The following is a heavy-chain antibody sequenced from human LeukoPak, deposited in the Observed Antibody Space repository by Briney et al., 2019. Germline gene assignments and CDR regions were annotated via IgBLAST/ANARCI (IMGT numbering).Heavy chain of an antibody. CDR3: VSGIGWLPDY. CDR2: IKQDGREK. CDR1: AGFTFSDYW. V-gene: IGHV3-7*03. J-gene: IGHJ4*02. D-gene: IGHD6-19*01. Sequence: GGSLRLSCAASAGFTFSDYWMSWVRQAPGKGLEWVAIIKQDGREKLYVDSVKGRFTISRDNAKSSLYLQMNSLRAEDTAMYYCVSGIGWLPDYWGQGTLVTVSS.